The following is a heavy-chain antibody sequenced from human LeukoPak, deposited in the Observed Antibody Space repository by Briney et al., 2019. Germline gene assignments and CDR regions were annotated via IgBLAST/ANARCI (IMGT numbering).Heavy chain of an antibody. CDR1: GFTFSSYA. Sequence: GGSLRLSCAASGFTFSSYAMHWVRQAPGKGLEWVSAISGSGGSTYYADSVKGRFTISRDNSKNTLYLQMNSLRAEDTAVYYCAQSITMVRGVPQAFDIWGQGTMVTVSS. V-gene: IGHV3-23*01. D-gene: IGHD3-10*01. J-gene: IGHJ3*02. CDR2: ISGSGGST. CDR3: AQSITMVRGVPQAFDI.